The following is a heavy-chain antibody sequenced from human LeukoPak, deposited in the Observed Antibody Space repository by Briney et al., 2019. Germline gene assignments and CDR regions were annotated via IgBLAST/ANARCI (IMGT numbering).Heavy chain of an antibody. V-gene: IGHV3-23*01. CDR2: IHYTTDDT. Sequence: GGSLRLSCAASGFSFSRYAMTWVRQAPGKGLEWVSSIHYTTDDTYYADFVRGRFTISRDNSKNRLYLKLNGLRVEDTDIYYCARCVTGWPNWFAPWGQGTLVTVSS. CDR1: GFSFSRYA. CDR3: ARCVTGWPNWFAP. D-gene: IGHD6-19*01. J-gene: IGHJ5*02.